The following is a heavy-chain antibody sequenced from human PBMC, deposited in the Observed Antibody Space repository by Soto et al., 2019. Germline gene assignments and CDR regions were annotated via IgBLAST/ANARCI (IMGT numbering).Heavy chain of an antibody. V-gene: IGHV3-66*01. Sequence: GGSLRLSCAASGFDASVNFMTWVRQAPGKGLEWVTAINNAGSTFYADSVKGRFSISRDDSKNTLYLQMNSLRVEDTAMYYCVRENYYYGMDVWGQGTAVTVSS. CDR1: GFDASVNF. CDR3: VRENYYYGMDV. J-gene: IGHJ6*02. CDR2: INNAGST.